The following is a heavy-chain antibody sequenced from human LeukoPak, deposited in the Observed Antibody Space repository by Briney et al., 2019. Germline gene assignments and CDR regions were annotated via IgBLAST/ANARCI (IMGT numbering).Heavy chain of an antibody. V-gene: IGHV4-39*07. CDR2: IYYSGST. J-gene: IGHJ6*02. D-gene: IGHD3-16*01. Sequence: TSETLSLTCTVSGGSISSSSYYWGWIRQPPGKGLEWIGSIYYSGSTYYNPSLKSRVTISVDTSKNQFSLKLSSVTAADTAVYYCAREELGGSFYYGMDVWGQGTTVTVSS. CDR1: GGSISSSSYY. CDR3: AREELGGSFYYGMDV.